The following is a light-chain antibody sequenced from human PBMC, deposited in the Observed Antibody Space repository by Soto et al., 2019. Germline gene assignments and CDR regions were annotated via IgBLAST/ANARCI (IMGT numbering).Light chain of an antibody. V-gene: IGLV2-14*03. CDR3: CSLTTSHTYV. CDR1: SSDIGHYDY. CDR2: HVT. J-gene: IGLJ1*01. Sequence: SGLTQPASVSGPPGQSITISCTGTSSDIGHYDYVSWYQQHPGKAPKLMIYHVTYRPSGVSNRYSGSKSGNSASLTISGLQADDEADYYCCSLTTSHTYVFGSGTKVTVL.